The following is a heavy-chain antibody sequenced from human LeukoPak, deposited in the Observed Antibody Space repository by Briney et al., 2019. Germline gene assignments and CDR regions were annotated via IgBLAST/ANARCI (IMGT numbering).Heavy chain of an antibody. Sequence: PGGSLRLSCAASGFTVISNYMSWVRQAPGKGLEWVSVIYSGGSTYYADSVKGRFTISRDNSKNTLYLQMNSLRAEDTAVYYCASPGRHTAIGYWGQGTLVTVSS. V-gene: IGHV3-66*02. J-gene: IGHJ4*02. D-gene: IGHD5-18*01. CDR1: GFTVISNY. CDR3: ASPGRHTAIGY. CDR2: IYSGGST.